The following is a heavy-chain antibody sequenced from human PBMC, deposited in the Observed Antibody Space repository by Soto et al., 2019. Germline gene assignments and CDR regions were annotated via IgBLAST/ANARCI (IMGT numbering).Heavy chain of an antibody. CDR1: GYTFTSYG. J-gene: IGHJ6*02. Sequence: ASVKVSCKASGYTFTSYGISWVRQAPGQGLEWMGWISAYNGNTNYAQKLQGRVTMTTDTSTSTAYMELRSLRSDDTAVYYCARDEQLPNDYSKKYYYHNDMDVWGQVTTGTVSS. D-gene: IGHD2-2*01. CDR3: ARDEQLPNDYSKKYYYHNDMDV. CDR2: ISAYNGNT. V-gene: IGHV1-18*01.